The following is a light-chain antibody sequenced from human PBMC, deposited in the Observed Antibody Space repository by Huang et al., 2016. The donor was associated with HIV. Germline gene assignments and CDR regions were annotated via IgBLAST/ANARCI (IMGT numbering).Light chain of an antibody. CDR1: QSLVHSDGNTY. J-gene: IGKJ4*01. Sequence: DVVMTQSPLSLPVTLGQPASISCRSSQSLVHSDGNTYLNWFHQRPGQSPRRLIYKDANRDTGIPDRFSGGGSGTDFTLKISRVEAEDVGVYYCMQGTHWPLTFGGGTKVEIK. CDR3: MQGTHWPLT. V-gene: IGKV2-30*02. CDR2: KDA.